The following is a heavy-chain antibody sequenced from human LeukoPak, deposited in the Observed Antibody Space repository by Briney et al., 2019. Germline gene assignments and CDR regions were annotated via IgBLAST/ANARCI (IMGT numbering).Heavy chain of an antibody. V-gene: IGHV1-8*03. CDR2: MNPNSGNT. Sequence: GASVKVSCKASGYTFTSYDINWVRQATGQGLEWMGWMNPNSGNTGYAQKFQGRVTITRNTSISTAYMELGRLRSDDTAVYYCARENSMDYFRGPFDPFDIWGQGTMVTVSS. CDR3: ARENSMDYFRGPFDPFDI. D-gene: IGHD3-10*01. CDR1: GYTFTSYD. J-gene: IGHJ3*02.